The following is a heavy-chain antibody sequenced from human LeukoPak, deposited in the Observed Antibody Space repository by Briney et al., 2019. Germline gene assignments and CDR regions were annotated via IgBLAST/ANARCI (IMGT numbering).Heavy chain of an antibody. CDR2: IYYSGST. Sequence: SETLSLTCTVSGGSISSGGYYWSWIRQHPGKGLEWIGYIYYSGSTYYNPSLKSRVTISVGTSKNQFSLKLSSVTAADTAVYYCARQGYYYDSSGYYAFDYWGQGTLVTVSS. CDR1: GGSISSGGYY. V-gene: IGHV4-31*03. CDR3: ARQGYYYDSSGYYAFDY. J-gene: IGHJ4*02. D-gene: IGHD3-22*01.